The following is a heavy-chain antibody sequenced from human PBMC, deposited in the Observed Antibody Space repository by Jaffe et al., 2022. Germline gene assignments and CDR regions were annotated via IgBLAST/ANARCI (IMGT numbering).Heavy chain of an antibody. Sequence: QVQLVQSGAEVKKPGASVKVSCKASGYTFTSYYMHWVRQAPGQGLEWMGIINPSGGSTSYAQKFQGRVTMTRDTSTSTVYMELSSLRSEDTAVYYCARDWREDYDILTGYYRPRGGSYYMDVWGKGTTVTVSS. CDR2: INPSGGST. V-gene: IGHV1-46*01. J-gene: IGHJ6*03. D-gene: IGHD3-9*01. CDR1: GYTFTSYY. CDR3: ARDWREDYDILTGYYRPRGGSYYMDV.